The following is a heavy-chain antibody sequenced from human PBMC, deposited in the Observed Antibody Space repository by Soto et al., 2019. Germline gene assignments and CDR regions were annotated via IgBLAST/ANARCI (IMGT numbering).Heavy chain of an antibody. J-gene: IGHJ3*02. Sequence: GASVKVSCKASGYTFTSYAMHWVRQAPGQRLEGMGWINAGNGNTKYSQKFQGRVTITRDTSASTAYMELSSLRSEDTAVYYCAGGTTMENWAFDIWGQGTMVTVSS. D-gene: IGHD3-3*01. CDR2: INAGNGNT. V-gene: IGHV1-3*01. CDR3: AGGTTMENWAFDI. CDR1: GYTFTSYA.